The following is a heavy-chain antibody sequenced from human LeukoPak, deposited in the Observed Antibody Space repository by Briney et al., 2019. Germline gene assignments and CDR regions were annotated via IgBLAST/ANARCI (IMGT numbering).Heavy chain of an antibody. J-gene: IGHJ4*02. CDR2: TYGDGTSK. V-gene: IGHV3-33*01. CDR1: GFTFSSYG. D-gene: IGHD3-22*01. CDR3: ATGSGYYYGH. Sequence: GGSLRFSCAASGFTFSSYGMHWVRQAPGKGLEWVAVTYGDGTSKYYADSVKGRFTISKDNSKNTLYVQMNSLRAEDTAVYYCATGSGYYYGHWGQGTLVTVSS.